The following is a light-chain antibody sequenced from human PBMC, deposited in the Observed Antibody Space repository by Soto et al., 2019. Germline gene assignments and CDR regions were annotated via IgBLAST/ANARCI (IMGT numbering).Light chain of an antibody. CDR1: SSDVGGYNY. J-gene: IGLJ1*01. V-gene: IGLV2-14*03. Sequence: QSALTQPASVSGSPGQSITISCTGTSSDVGGYNYVSWYQQHPGKVPKLMIYDVSNRPSGVSNRFSGSKSGNTASLTISGIQAEDEADYYCSSYTSSSTYVFGIGTKLTVL. CDR3: SSYTSSSTYV. CDR2: DVS.